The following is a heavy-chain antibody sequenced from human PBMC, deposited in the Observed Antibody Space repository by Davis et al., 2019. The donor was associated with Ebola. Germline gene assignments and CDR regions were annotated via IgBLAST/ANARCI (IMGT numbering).Heavy chain of an antibody. D-gene: IGHD3-3*01. CDR1: GYTFTSYG. Sequence: ASVKVSCKASGYTFTSYGISWVRQAPGQGLEWMGWISAYNGNTNYAQKLQGRVTMTTDTSTSTAYMELRSLRSDDTAVYYCARIYYDFWSGHIGFLDYWGQGTLVTVSS. CDR3: ARIYYDFWSGHIGFLDY. J-gene: IGHJ4*02. CDR2: ISAYNGNT. V-gene: IGHV1-18*01.